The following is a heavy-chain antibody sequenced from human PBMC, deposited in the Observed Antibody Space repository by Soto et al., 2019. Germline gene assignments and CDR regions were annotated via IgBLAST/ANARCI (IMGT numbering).Heavy chain of an antibody. CDR3: ARDVTGGDIVLMVYSTRLTQKPNLHY. V-gene: IGHV1-18*01. CDR2: TSAYNGNT. J-gene: IGHJ4*02. CDR1: GYTXTSYG. D-gene: IGHD2-8*01. Sequence: SXNGCCEASGYTXTSYGIRSVRQAPGQGLEWMGWTSAYNGNTNYAQKLQGRVTMTTDTSTSTGYMELRSLGCDETAVYYCARDVTGGDIVLMVYSTRLTQKPNLHYWGRGTLGTVSS.